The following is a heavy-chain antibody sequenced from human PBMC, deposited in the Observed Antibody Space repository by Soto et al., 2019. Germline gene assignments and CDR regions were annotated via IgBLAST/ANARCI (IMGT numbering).Heavy chain of an antibody. CDR2: LSQSGGT. CDR1: GYSIINIIY. J-gene: IGHJ6*02. V-gene: IGHV4-38-2*01. CDR3: AAGTLPGTRFYGMDV. D-gene: IGHD1-7*01. Sequence: SETLSLTCDVSGYSIINIIYWGLIRRAPGKGLEWIGSLSQSGGTYRNPSLRSRVTISVDRSKNHFSLQLRSVTAADTAVYYCAAGTLPGTRFYGMDVWGPGTTVTVSS.